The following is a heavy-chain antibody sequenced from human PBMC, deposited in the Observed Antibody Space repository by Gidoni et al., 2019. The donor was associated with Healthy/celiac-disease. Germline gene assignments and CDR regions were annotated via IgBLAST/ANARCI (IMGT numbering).Heavy chain of an antibody. D-gene: IGHD2-2*01. CDR3: ARDRARGYCSSTSCYYFDY. Sequence: QVQLVQSGAEVKKPGASVKVSCRASGYTFTSYYMHWVRQAPGQGLEWMGIINPSGGSTSYAQKFQGRVTMTRDTSTSTVYMELSSLRSEDTAVYYCARDRARGYCSSTSCYYFDYWGQGTLVTVSS. CDR2: INPSGGST. V-gene: IGHV1-46*01. CDR1: GYTFTSYY. J-gene: IGHJ4*02.